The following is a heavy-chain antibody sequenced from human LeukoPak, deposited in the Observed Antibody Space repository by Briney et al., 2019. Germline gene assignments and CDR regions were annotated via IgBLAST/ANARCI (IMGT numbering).Heavy chain of an antibody. CDR2: ISGSGGST. J-gene: IGHJ4*02. CDR1: GFTFSSYA. Sequence: PGGSLRLSCAASGFTFSSYAMSWVRQAPGKGLEWVSGISGSGGSTYYADSVKGRFTISRDNSKNTLYLQMNSLRAEDTAVYYCAKDRAGRLYYFDYWGQGTLVTVSS. V-gene: IGHV3-23*01. CDR3: AKDRAGRLYYFDY. D-gene: IGHD6-25*01.